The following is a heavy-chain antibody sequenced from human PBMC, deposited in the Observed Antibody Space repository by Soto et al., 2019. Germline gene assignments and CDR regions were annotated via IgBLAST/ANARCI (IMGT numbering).Heavy chain of an antibody. J-gene: IGHJ5*02. V-gene: IGHV1-8*01. CDR2: VNPRSGNI. D-gene: IGHD3-3*01. CDR3: ARGLRFLEWCTHSAYLDP. CDR1: GYTFISYD. Sequence: GASVKISCKASGYTFISYDINWVRQATGQGLEWMGWVNPRSGNIGYAQKLQVRVTMTRNTSINTAYMELSSLTSEDTAVYYCARGLRFLEWCTHSAYLDPWGQGTLVTGSS.